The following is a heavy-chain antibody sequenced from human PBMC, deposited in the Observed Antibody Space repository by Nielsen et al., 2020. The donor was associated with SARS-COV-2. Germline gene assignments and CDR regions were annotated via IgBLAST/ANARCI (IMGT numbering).Heavy chain of an antibody. D-gene: IGHD3-16*01. Sequence: GGSLRLSCAASGFTFSNYGMHWVRQAPGKGLEWVAAISYDRSNIYYADSVKGRFTISRDSSRNTLNLHMNSLRSEDTAVYCCAKAGVMITFGGDVDYFESWGQGTLVTVSS. CDR1: GFTFSNYG. CDR3: AKAGVMITFGGDVDYFES. CDR2: ISYDRSNI. V-gene: IGHV3-30*18. J-gene: IGHJ4*02.